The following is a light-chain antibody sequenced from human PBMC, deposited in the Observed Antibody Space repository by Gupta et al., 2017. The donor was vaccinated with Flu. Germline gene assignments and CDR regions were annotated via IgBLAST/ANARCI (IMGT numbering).Light chain of an antibody. CDR2: DSN. CDR3: QLWDSGSDQGV. V-gene: IGLV3-21*02. CDR1: NVGSRH. Sequence: SSVLTQPPSVSVAPGQTASLTCGGPNVGSRHVHWYQQRPGQAPILVVHDSNVRPSGIPARFSGSNSGNTATLTINRVDAGDEADYYCQLWDSGSDQGVFGGGTRLSVL. J-gene: IGLJ3*02.